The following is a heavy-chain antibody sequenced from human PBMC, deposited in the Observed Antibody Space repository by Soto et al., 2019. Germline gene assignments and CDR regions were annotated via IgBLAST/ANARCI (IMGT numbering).Heavy chain of an antibody. CDR3: AKDRQGVTMVRGVIPEFDP. V-gene: IGHV3-23*01. CDR2: ISGSGGST. CDR1: GFTFSSYA. D-gene: IGHD3-10*01. J-gene: IGHJ5*02. Sequence: GGSLRLSCAASGFTFSSYAMSWVRQAPGKGLEWVSAISGSGGSTYYADSVKGRFTIPRDNSKNTLYLQMNSLRAEDTAVYYCAKDRQGVTMVRGVIPEFDPWGQGTLVTVSS.